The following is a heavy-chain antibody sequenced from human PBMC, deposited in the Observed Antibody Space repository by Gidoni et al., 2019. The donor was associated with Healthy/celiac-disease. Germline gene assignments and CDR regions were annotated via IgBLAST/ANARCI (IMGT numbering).Heavy chain of an antibody. CDR3: ARDRGTAMEHDGGFDP. CDR2: IYYRGSN. D-gene: IGHD5-18*01. Sequence: QVQLQESGPGLVKPSQPLSLTCTVSGGSISSGGYYWSWIRQHPGKGLEWIGYIYYRGSNYYNPSQKSRVTISVETSKNQFSLKLSYVTAADTAVYYCARDRGTAMEHDGGFDPWGQGTLVTVSA. J-gene: IGHJ5*02. V-gene: IGHV4-31*03. CDR1: GGSISSGGYY.